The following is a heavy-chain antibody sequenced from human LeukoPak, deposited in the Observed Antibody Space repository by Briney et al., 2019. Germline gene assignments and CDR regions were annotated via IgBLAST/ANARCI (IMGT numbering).Heavy chain of an antibody. CDR2: ISYDGDSR. D-gene: IGHD2-2*01. V-gene: IGHV3-30-3*01. CDR3: AAYCSSTNCRFDY. J-gene: IGHJ4*02. CDR1: GFPFSNYA. Sequence: GGSLRLSCAASGFPFSNYAMHWVRQALGKGLEWVAVISYDGDSRYYADSVKGRFTISRDNSKNTLYLQMNSLRAEDTAVYYCAAYCSSTNCRFDYWGQGTLVTVSS.